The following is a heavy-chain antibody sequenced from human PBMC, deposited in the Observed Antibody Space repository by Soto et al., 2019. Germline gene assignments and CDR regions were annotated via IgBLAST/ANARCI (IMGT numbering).Heavy chain of an antibody. CDR1: GGTFSSYA. J-gene: IGHJ5*02. V-gene: IGHV1-69*06. CDR2: IIPIFGTA. CDR3: ARGQVATIINWFDP. D-gene: IGHD5-12*01. Sequence: GASVKVSCKASGGTFSSYAISWVRQAPGQGLEWMGGIIPIFGTANYAQKFQGRVTITADKSTSTAYMELSSLRSEDTAVYYCARGQVATIINWFDPWRQGTLVTVSS.